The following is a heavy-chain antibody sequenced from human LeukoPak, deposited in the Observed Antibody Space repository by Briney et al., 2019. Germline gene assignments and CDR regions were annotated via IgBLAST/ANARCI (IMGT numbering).Heavy chain of an antibody. Sequence: GGSLRLSCAASGFTFSSYGMHWVRQAPGKGLEWVAFIRYDGSNKYYADSVKGRFTISRDNSKNTLYLQMNSLRAEDTAVYYRAKDQAYYGSGSYYMDVWGKGTTVTISS. CDR2: IRYDGSNK. CDR3: AKDQAYYGSGSYYMDV. CDR1: GFTFSSYG. D-gene: IGHD3-10*01. J-gene: IGHJ6*03. V-gene: IGHV3-30*02.